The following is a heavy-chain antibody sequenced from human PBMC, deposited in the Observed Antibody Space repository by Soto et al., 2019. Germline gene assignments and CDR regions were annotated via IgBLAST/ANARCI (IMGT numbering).Heavy chain of an antibody. CDR2: IIPILGIA. CDR1: GYTFIGYA. CDR3: ARGDAGIAALLR. J-gene: IGHJ4*02. D-gene: IGHD6-13*01. V-gene: IGHV1-69*04. Sequence: SVKVSCKASGYTFIGYAMHWVRQAPGQRLEWMGRIIPILGIANYAQKFQGRVTTTADKSTSTAYMELSSLRPEDTAVYYCARGDAGIAALLRWGQGTLVTVSS.